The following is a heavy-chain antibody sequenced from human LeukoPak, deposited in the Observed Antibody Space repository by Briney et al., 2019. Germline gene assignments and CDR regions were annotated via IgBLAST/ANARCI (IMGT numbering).Heavy chain of an antibody. CDR1: GFTFSSYA. CDR3: ARPSSGWLDAFDI. J-gene: IGHJ3*02. CDR2: ISGSGGST. D-gene: IGHD6-19*01. V-gene: IGHV3-23*01. Sequence: PGGSLRLSCAASGFTFSSYAMSWVRQAPGKGLEWVSAISGSGGSTYYADSVKGRFTISRDNAKNSLYLQMNSLRAEDTAVYYCARPSSGWLDAFDIWGQGTMVTVSS.